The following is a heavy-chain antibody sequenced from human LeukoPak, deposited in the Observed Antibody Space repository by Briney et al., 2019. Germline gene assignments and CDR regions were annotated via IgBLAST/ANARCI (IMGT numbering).Heavy chain of an antibody. J-gene: IGHJ4*02. Sequence: ASVKVSCKASGYTFTGYYMHWVRQAPGQGLEWMGWINPNSGGTNYAQKFQGRVTMNRDTSISTDYMELSRMRSDDTAVYYCARGTVVPAAILVYWGQGTLVTVSS. CDR3: ARGTVVPAAILVY. CDR1: GYTFTGYY. V-gene: IGHV1-2*02. D-gene: IGHD2-2*02. CDR2: INPNSGGT.